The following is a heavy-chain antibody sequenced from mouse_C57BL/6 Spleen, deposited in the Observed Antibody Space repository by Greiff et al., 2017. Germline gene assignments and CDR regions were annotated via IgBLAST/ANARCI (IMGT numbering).Heavy chain of an antibody. D-gene: IGHD2-4*01. J-gene: IGHJ3*01. V-gene: IGHV3-6*01. CDR3: ARDRDYGFAY. Sequence: ESGPGLVKPSQSLSLTCSVTGYSITSGYYWNWIRQFPGNKLEWMGYISYDGSNNYNPSLKNRISITRDTSKNQFFLKLNSVTTEDTATYYCARDRDYGFAYWGQGTLVTVSA. CDR1: GYSITSGYY. CDR2: ISYDGSN.